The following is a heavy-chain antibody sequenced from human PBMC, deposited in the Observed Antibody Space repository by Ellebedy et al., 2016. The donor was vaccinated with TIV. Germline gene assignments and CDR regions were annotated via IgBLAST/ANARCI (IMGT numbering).Heavy chain of an antibody. CDR3: ARMDYYDSSGYYYYYYGMDV. V-gene: IGHV1-69*13. D-gene: IGHD3-22*01. Sequence: SVKVSXXASGGTFSSYAISWVRQAPGQGLEWMGGIIPIFGTANYAQKFQGRVTITADESTSTAYMELGSLRSEDTAVYYCARMDYYDSSGYYYYYYGMDVWGQGTTVTVSS. CDR2: IIPIFGTA. J-gene: IGHJ6*02. CDR1: GGTFSSYA.